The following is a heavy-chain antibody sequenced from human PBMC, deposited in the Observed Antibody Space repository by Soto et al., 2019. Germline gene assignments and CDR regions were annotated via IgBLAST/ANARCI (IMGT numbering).Heavy chain of an antibody. V-gene: IGHV4-39*01. J-gene: IGHJ3*02. CDR3: ARQGYSSLLGAFDI. D-gene: IGHD6-19*01. Sequence: QLQLQESGPGLVQPSETRSLTCTVSGVSISNSSYYWDWIRQPPGQGLEWIGSIYYSGSTYYNPSLRSRVTISVDTSKTQFSLKLSSVTAADTAVYYCARQGYSSLLGAFDIWGQGTMVTVSS. CDR1: GVSISNSSYY. CDR2: IYYSGST.